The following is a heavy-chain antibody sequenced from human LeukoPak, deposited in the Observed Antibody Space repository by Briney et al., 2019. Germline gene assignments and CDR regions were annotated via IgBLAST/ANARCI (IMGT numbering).Heavy chain of an antibody. V-gene: IGHV4-59*08. Sequence: SETLSLTCTVSGGSISSYYWSWIRQPPGKGLEWIGYIYYSGSTNYNPSLKSRVTISVDTSKNQFSLKLSSVTAADTAVYYCAIIQGAYAFDYWGQGTLVTVSS. J-gene: IGHJ4*02. CDR3: AIIQGAYAFDY. CDR1: GGSISSYY. CDR2: IYYSGST. D-gene: IGHD4-17*01.